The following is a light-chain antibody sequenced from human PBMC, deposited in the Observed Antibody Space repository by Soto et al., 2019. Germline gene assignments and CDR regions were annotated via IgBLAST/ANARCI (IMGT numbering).Light chain of an antibody. Sequence: VVQESTGTQSLSPGERATLAGRASQSVSSNYLAWYQQKPGQAPRLLIYGASSRATGIPDRFSGSGSGTDFTLTISRLEPEDLAVYYSQQYGSSPMTFGQGTRLEIK. J-gene: IGKJ5*01. CDR3: QQYGSSPMT. CDR2: GAS. CDR1: QSVSSNY. V-gene: IGKV3-20*01.